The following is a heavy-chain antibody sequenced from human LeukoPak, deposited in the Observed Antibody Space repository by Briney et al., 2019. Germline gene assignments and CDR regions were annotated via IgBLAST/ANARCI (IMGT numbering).Heavy chain of an antibody. CDR2: ISGSGDNT. CDR1: GFTFSNYA. V-gene: IGHV3-23*01. Sequence: GGSLRLSCAASGFTFSNYAMSWVRQAPGKGLEWVSAISGSGDNTYYADSVKGRFTVSRDNSKNTLYVQMKGLRAEDTAVYYCAKDFVVVPGNVNYFDYWGQGTLVTVSS. J-gene: IGHJ4*02. D-gene: IGHD2-21*02. CDR3: AKDFVVVPGNVNYFDY.